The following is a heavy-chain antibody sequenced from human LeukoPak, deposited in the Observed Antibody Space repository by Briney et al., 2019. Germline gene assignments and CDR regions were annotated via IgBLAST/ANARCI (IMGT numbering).Heavy chain of an antibody. Sequence: SETLSLTCTVSGVSISNHYSSWIRQPPGKGLEWIGYIYYTGNTNYNPSLKSRVTISVDTSKNQFSLKLSSVTAADTAMYYCARATDASSGYFWFDPWGQGTLVTVSS. D-gene: IGHD3-22*01. J-gene: IGHJ5*02. CDR3: ARATDASSGYFWFDP. CDR1: GVSISNHY. V-gene: IGHV4-59*11. CDR2: IYYTGNT.